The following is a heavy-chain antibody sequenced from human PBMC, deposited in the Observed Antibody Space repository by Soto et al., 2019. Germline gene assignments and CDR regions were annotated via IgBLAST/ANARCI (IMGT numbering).Heavy chain of an antibody. Sequence: ASVKVSCKASGYTFTSYDINWVRQATGQGLEWMGWMNPNSGNTGYAQKFQGRVTMTRNTSISTAYMELSSLRAEDTAVYYCARASAAAGRWYYYGMDVCGQGTTVTVSS. J-gene: IGHJ6*02. CDR1: GYTFTSYD. D-gene: IGHD6-13*01. V-gene: IGHV1-8*01. CDR3: ARASAAAGRWYYYGMDV. CDR2: MNPNSGNT.